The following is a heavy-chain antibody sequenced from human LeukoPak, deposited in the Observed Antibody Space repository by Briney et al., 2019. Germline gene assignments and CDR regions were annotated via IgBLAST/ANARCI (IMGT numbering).Heavy chain of an antibody. Sequence: PSETLSLTCAVSGGSISNYYWSWIRQPPGKGLEWIGYIYYSGSTNYNPSLKSRVSMSVDTSKNQFSLKLRSVTAADMAVYYCARGDDWFDPWGQGTLVTVSS. CDR1: GGSISNYY. CDR3: ARGDDWFDP. J-gene: IGHJ5*02. V-gene: IGHV4-59*01. CDR2: IYYSGST.